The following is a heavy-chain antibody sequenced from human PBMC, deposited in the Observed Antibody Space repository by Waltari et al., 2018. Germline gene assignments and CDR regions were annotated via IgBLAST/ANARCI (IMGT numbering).Heavy chain of an antibody. CDR3: ARSDFSRQIGNYDVSFDS. V-gene: IGHV6-1*01. D-gene: IGHD1-7*01. J-gene: IGHJ5*01. Sequence: QVQLQQSGPGLVKPSQTLSLTCAISGDSVSSHSAAWHWIRQSPSRGLEWLGRVYFRSKWNNDYGISVRSRITIYPDTSNNQFSLQLDSVTPEDTAVYYCARSDFSRQIGNYDVSFDSWGQGTLVTVSS. CDR1: GDSVSSHSAA. CDR2: VYFRSKWNN.